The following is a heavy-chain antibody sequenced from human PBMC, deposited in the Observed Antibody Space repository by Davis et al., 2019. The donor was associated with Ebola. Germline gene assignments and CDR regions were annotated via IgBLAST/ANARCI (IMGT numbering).Heavy chain of an antibody. Sequence: MPSETLSLTCTVSGASINSDYWNWIRQPPGKGLEWIGYIYYSGSTNYNPSLKSRVTISVDTSKNQFSLKLSSVTAADTAVYYCARVEAAAGVDYWGQGTLVTVSS. J-gene: IGHJ4*02. CDR1: GASINSDY. V-gene: IGHV4-59*01. D-gene: IGHD6-13*01. CDR3: ARVEAAAGVDY. CDR2: IYYSGST.